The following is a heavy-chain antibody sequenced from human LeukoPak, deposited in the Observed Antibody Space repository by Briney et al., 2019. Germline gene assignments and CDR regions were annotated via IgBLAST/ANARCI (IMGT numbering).Heavy chain of an antibody. CDR1: GGSSSGYS. V-gene: IGHV4-34*01. Sequence: TLSLTCAVYGGSSSGYSGSWIRHPPGKGLEWIGEIKHIVSHTSNPTLKARVTISVDTSKHQFSLKLSSVTAADTAVYYCARGGRIVVVVASGRGYNWFDPWGQGTLVTVSS. D-gene: IGHD2-15*01. CDR3: ARGGRIVVVVASGRGYNWFDP. J-gene: IGHJ5*02. CDR2: IKHIVSH.